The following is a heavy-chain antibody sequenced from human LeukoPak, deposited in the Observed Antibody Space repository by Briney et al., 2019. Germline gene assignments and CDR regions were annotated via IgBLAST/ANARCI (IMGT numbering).Heavy chain of an antibody. Sequence: RPGGSLRLSCAASGFTFSSYWMHWVRQAPGRGLVWVSHINNDGSDTTYADSVRGRFTISRDDAKNTLYLQMNSLRTEDTAVYYCACYGIAPPYWGQGTLVTVSS. J-gene: IGHJ4*02. CDR1: GFTFSSYW. CDR2: INNDGSDT. CDR3: ACYGIAPPY. D-gene: IGHD2-15*01. V-gene: IGHV3-74*01.